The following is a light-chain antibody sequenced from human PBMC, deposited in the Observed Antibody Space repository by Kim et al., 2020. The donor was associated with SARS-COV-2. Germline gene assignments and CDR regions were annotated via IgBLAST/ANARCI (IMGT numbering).Light chain of an antibody. J-gene: IGLJ3*02. CDR2: DVS. CDR1: SSDVGGYNY. Sequence: QSALTQPASVSGSPGQSITISCTGTSSDVGGYNYVSWYQQHPGKAPKLMIYDVSNRPSGVSNRFSGSKSGNTASLTISGLQAEDEADYYCSSYTSSSTKVLSGGTQL. CDR3: SSYTSSSTKV. V-gene: IGLV2-14*03.